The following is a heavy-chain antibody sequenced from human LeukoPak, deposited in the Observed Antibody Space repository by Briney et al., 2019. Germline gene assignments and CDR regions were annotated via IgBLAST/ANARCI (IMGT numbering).Heavy chain of an antibody. CDR2: ISYDGSNK. CDR1: GFTFSSYG. Sequence: GGSLRLSCAASGFTFSSYGMHWVRQAPGKGLEWVAVISYDGSNKYYADSVKGRFTISRDNSKNTLYLQMNSLRAEDTAVYYCAKDPTYRSAQWLVGSYFDYWGQGTLVTVSS. V-gene: IGHV3-30*18. D-gene: IGHD6-19*01. CDR3: AKDPTYRSAQWLVGSYFDY. J-gene: IGHJ4*02.